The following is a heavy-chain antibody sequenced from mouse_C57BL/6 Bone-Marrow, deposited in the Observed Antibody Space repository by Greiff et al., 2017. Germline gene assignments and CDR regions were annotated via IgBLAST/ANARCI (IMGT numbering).Heavy chain of an antibody. Sequence: QVQLQQPGAELVKPGASVKLSCKASGYTFTSYWMQWVKQRPGQGLEWIGEIDPSDSYTNYNQKFKGKATLTVDTSSSTAYMQLSSLTSEDSAVKCCARSHYSNYGFAYWGQGTLVTVSA. J-gene: IGHJ3*01. D-gene: IGHD2-5*01. CDR2: IDPSDSYT. CDR1: GYTFTSYW. V-gene: IGHV1-50*01. CDR3: ARSHYSNYGFAY.